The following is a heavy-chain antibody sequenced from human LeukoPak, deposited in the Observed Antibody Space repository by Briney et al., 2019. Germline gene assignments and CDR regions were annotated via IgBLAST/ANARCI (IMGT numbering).Heavy chain of an antibody. V-gene: IGHV4-34*01. Sequence: SETLSLTCAVYGGSFSGYYWTWVRQPPGKGLEWIGEINHKGTTNYNPSLKSRVAISVDTSKNQFSLKLSSVTAADTAVYYCARGPHFYGSGSYEYSYYYYYYGMDVWGKGTAVTVSS. CDR1: GGSFSGYY. D-gene: IGHD3-10*01. CDR3: ARGPHFYGSGSYEYSYYYYYYGMDV. J-gene: IGHJ6*04. CDR2: INHKGTT.